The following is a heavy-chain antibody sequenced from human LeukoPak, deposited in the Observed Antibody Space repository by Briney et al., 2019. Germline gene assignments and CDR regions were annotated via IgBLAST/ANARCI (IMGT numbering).Heavy chain of an antibody. D-gene: IGHD3-16*01. CDR3: ATVGRVREWPRGEYYYYGMDV. Sequence: PGASVKVSCKASGYTLTELSMHWVRQAPGKGLEWMGGFDPEDGETIYAQKFQGRVTMTEDTSTDTAYMELSSLRSEDTAVYYCATVGRVREWPRGEYYYYGMDVWGQGTTVTVSS. CDR2: FDPEDGET. CDR1: GYTLTELS. V-gene: IGHV1-24*01. J-gene: IGHJ6*02.